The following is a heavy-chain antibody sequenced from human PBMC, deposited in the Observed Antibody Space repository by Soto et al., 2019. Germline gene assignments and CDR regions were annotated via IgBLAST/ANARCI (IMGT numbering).Heavy chain of an antibody. CDR3: ARDPSVRGSGWYSGFDY. V-gene: IGHV4-31*03. CDR2: IYYSGST. Sequence: SETLSLTCTVSGGSISSGGYYWSWIRQHPGKGLEWIGYIYYSGSTYYNPSLKSRVTISVDTSKNQFSLKLSSVTAADTAVYYCARDPSVRGSGWYSGFDYWGQGTLVTVSS. CDR1: GGSISSGGYY. J-gene: IGHJ4*02. D-gene: IGHD6-19*01.